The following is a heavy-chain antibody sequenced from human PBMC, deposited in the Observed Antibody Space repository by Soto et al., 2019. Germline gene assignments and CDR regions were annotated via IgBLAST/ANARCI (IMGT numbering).Heavy chain of an antibody. CDR2: TRHDGSNT. CDR3: ARDGVGATTLFGYFDY. CDR1: GFTFSGYG. Sequence: QVQLVESGGGVVQPGRSLRLSCAASGFTFSGYGMHWVRQAPGKGLEWVAITRHDGSNTYYEDSVRGRFTISRDNSKKPLELQVDSLRAEDTALYYCARDGVGATTLFGYFDYWGQGTLVTVSS. J-gene: IGHJ4*02. V-gene: IGHV3-33*01. D-gene: IGHD1-26*01.